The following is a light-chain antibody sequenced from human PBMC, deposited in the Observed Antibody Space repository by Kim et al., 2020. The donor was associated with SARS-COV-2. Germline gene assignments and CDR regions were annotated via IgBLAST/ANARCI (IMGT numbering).Light chain of an antibody. CDR3: AAWDDSLNAV. Sequence: ELTQPPSASGTPGQRITISCSGSDSNIGSHTVNWYQQFPGTAPKLLIYNDDERPLGVPDRFSGSKSGTSASLAISGLQSDDAANYYCAAWDDSLNAV. V-gene: IGLV1-44*01. CDR1: DSNIGSHT. CDR2: NDD. J-gene: IGLJ7*01.